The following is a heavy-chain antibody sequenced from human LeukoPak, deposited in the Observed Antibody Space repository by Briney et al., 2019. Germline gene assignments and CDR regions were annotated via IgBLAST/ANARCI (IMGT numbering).Heavy chain of an antibody. CDR3: ARDGSGSYYRVQFDY. V-gene: IGHV4-59*12. Sequence: PSETLSLTCSVFGGSISSYYWSWIRQPPGKGLEWIGYIHYSGSTNYNPSLKSRVTISVDTSNNQFSLKLSSVTAADTAVYYCARDGSGSYYRVQFDYWGQGTLVTVSS. D-gene: IGHD3-10*01. J-gene: IGHJ4*02. CDR2: IHYSGST. CDR1: GGSISSYY.